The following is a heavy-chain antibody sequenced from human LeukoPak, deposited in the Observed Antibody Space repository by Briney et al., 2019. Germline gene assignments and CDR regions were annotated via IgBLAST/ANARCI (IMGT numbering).Heavy chain of an antibody. D-gene: IGHD2-15*01. CDR2: INAGNGNT. Sequence: ASVKVSCKASGYTFSSYAMHWVRQAPGQRLEWMGWINAGNGNTKYSQKFQDRITFTSDTSASTAYMELSSLRSEDTAVYYCGIHCSGGSCSRSYYFDYWGQGTLVTVSS. V-gene: IGHV1-3*01. CDR1: GYTFSSYA. CDR3: GIHCSGGSCSRSYYFDY. J-gene: IGHJ4*02.